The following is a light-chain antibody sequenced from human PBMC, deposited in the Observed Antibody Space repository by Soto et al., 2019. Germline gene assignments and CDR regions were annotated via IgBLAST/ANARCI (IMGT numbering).Light chain of an antibody. V-gene: IGKV3-15*01. CDR3: QQSTKWPWT. J-gene: IGKJ1*01. Sequence: EIVMTQSPATLSVSPGERATVTCRTSQNINNNLAWYQQRPGRAPRLLIYSTSTRANGIPDRFSGSGSGTECTLTISSLQSEDFAVYYCQQSTKWPWTFGRGTKVEVK. CDR1: QNINNN. CDR2: STS.